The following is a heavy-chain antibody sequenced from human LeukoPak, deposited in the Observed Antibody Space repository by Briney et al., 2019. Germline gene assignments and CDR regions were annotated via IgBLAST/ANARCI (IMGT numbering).Heavy chain of an antibody. CDR3: ARDAGVAAAGPRYFDY. CDR2: ISSRSSYI. J-gene: IGHJ4*02. V-gene: IGHV3-21*01. D-gene: IGHD6-13*01. CDR1: GFTFSSYN. Sequence: PGGSLRLSCAASGFTFSSYNMNWVRQAPGKGLGWVSTISSRSSYIYYADSVKGRFTLSRDNAKDSLYLQMDSLRAEDTAVYYCARDAGVAAAGPRYFDYWGQGILVTVSS.